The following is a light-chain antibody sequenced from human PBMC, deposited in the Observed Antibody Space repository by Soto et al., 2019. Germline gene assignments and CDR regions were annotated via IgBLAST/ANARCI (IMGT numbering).Light chain of an antibody. J-gene: IGKJ2*01. CDR1: QSIGTY. V-gene: IGKV3-11*01. Sequence: EIVLTQSPATLSLSPGERATLFCRASQSIGTYLAWYQQKSGQAPRLLIYDASNRATGIPARFSGGGSGTYFILTVSSLEPEDFAVYDCQQRSNWPPTFGQGTNLEI. CDR3: QQRSNWPPT. CDR2: DAS.